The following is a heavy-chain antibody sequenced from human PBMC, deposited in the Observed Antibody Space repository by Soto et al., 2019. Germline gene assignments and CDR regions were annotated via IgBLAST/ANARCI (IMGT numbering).Heavy chain of an antibody. CDR2: ISYDGSNK. V-gene: IGHV3-30*18. CDR1: GFTFSSYG. J-gene: IGHJ6*02. Sequence: QVQLVESGGGVVQPGRSLRLSCAASGFTFSSYGMHWVRQAPGKGLEWVAVISYDGSNKYYADSVKGRFTISRDNSKNTLYLQMNSLRAEDTAVYYCAKSLGYGGKFWHYYYGMDVWDQGTTVTVSS. D-gene: IGHD4-17*01. CDR3: AKSLGYGGKFWHYYYGMDV.